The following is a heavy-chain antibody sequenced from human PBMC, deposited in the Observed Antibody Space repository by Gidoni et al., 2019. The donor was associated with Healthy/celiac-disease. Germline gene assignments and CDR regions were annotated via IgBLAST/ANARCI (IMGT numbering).Heavy chain of an antibody. J-gene: IGHJ5*02. Sequence: QVQLQASGPGLVKPSQPLSLTCTLSCGSISSGSYYGSWIRQPAGKGLEWLGRIYTSGSTNYNPSLKSRVTRSVDTAKNKCSLKLSSVTAADTAVDYCAREQGFDDYGGQNWFDPWGQGTLVTVSA. V-gene: IGHV4-61*02. CDR2: IYTSGST. D-gene: IGHD4-17*01. CDR1: CGSISSGSYY. CDR3: AREQGFDDYGGQNWFDP.